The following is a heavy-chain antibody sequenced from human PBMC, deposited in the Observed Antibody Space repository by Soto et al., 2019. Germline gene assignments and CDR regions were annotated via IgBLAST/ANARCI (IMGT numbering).Heavy chain of an antibody. V-gene: IGHV4-30-4*01. D-gene: IGHD3-22*01. CDR2: IYYSGST. CDR1: GGSISSGDYY. J-gene: IGHJ5*02. Sequence: QVQLQESGPGLVKPSQTLSLTCTVSGGSISSGDYYWSWIRQPPGKGLEWIGYIYYSGSTYYNPSIKSRVTISVDTSKNQFSLKLSSVTAADTAVYYCARDYLDSSGYSNWFDPWGQGTLVTVSS. CDR3: ARDYLDSSGYSNWFDP.